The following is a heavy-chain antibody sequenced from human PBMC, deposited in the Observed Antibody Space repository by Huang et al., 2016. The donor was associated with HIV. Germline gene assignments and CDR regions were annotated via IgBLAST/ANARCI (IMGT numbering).Heavy chain of an antibody. D-gene: IGHD2-15*01. CDR1: GYTVSELS. CDR2: VGPEEGET. CDR3: ATSTPDVGAGVLRSAFDI. J-gene: IGHJ3*02. Sequence: QVQLVESGAELKKHGASVRVSCKVSGYTVSELSLHWVRKAPEKGLERRGGVGPEEGETSNAQKLKCRVTMTEETSTATAYMELSSLRPEDTAVYYCATSTPDVGAGVLRSAFDIWGQGTMVTVSS. V-gene: IGHV1-24*01.